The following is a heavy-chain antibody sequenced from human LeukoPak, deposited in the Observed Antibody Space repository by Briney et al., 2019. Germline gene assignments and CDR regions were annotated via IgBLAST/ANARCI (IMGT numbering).Heavy chain of an antibody. Sequence: PGGSLRLSCAASGFTVSGNHMSWVRQAPGKGLDWVSIIYSGGTTYYADPGKSRFTISRDNSKNPLYLQMSSLGAEDTAVYYCARDADNGGSADAFDIWGRGTIVTVSS. CDR1: GFTVSGNH. J-gene: IGHJ3*02. CDR2: IYSGGTT. V-gene: IGHV3-53*01. D-gene: IGHD4-23*01. CDR3: ARDADNGGSADAFDI.